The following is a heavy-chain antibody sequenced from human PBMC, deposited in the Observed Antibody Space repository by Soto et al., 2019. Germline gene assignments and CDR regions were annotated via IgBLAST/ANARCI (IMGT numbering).Heavy chain of an antibody. CDR1: GYSISLGYY. V-gene: IGHV4-38-2*01. D-gene: IGHD6-13*01. CDR3: ARMGRYSGSWSPDY. J-gene: IGHJ4*02. CDR2: INHSGVT. Sequence: NPSETLSLTCAVSGYSISLGYYWGWIRQPPGKGLEWIGEINHSGVTNYTPSLKSRVTISVDTSKFQFSLKLDSVTAADTAVYYCARMGRYSGSWSPDYWGPGTLVTVSS.